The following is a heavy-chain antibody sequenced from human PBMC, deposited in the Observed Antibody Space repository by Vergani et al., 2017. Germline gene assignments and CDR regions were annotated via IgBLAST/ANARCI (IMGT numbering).Heavy chain of an antibody. CDR2: ISFDGTNE. D-gene: IGHD6-25*01. J-gene: IGHJ4*02. CDR1: GFTFSSYS. V-gene: IGHV3-30*03. CDR3: VRDRGLCAGGRGYTEAWDY. Sequence: VQLVESGGGLVQPGGSLRLSCAASGFTFSSYSMNWVRQAPGKGLEWVVGISFDGTNEYYPDLVKGRFTISRDIAKNTLYLQVRSLRLEDTGVYHCVRDRGLCAGGRGYTEAWDYWGQGTPVTVSS.